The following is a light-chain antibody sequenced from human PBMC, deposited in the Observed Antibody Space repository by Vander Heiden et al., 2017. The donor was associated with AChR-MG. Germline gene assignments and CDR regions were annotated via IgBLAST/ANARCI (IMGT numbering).Light chain of an antibody. CDR3: QEYDRSTSGT. Sequence: DIVSTQSPGTLPFAPGERATPACRASQGGSSRYRAWYQQEPDQAPRRVIYGASGRATGIPERCSGSGSRTDFTLTISRLEPEDFAVYYCQEYDRSTSGTFGQGTKVEIK. CDR1: QGGSSRY. CDR2: GAS. J-gene: IGKJ1*01. V-gene: IGKV3-20*01.